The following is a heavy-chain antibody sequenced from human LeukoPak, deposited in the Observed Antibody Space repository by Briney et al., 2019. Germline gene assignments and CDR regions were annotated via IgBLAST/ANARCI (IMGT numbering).Heavy chain of an antibody. CDR2: IIPIFGTA. J-gene: IGHJ4*02. CDR3: ARSGGLERRLGV. V-gene: IGHV1-69*13. CDR1: GYTFIDYE. D-gene: IGHD1-1*01. Sequence: TVKVSCKTSGYTFIDYEMDWVRQAPGQGLEWMGGIIPIFGTANYAQKFQGRVTITADESTSTAYMELSSLRSEDAAVYYCARSGGLERRLGVWGQGTLVTVSS.